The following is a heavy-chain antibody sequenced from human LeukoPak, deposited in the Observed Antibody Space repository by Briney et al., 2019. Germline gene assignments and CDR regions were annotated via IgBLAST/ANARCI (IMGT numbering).Heavy chain of an antibody. CDR1: GYSISSGYY. CDR3: ARVGPAADFDY. J-gene: IGHJ4*02. V-gene: IGHV4-38-2*02. Sequence: SETLSLTCTVSGYSISSGYYWGWIRQPPGKGLEWIGSIYHSGSTYYNPSLKSRVTISVDTSKNQFSLKLSSVTAADTAVYYCARVGPAADFDYWGQGTLVTVSS. CDR2: IYHSGST. D-gene: IGHD2-2*01.